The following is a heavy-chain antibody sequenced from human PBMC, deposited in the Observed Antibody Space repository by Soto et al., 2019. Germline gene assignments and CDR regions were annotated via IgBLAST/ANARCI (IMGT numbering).Heavy chain of an antibody. CDR3: AKLTGKIWNLGL. CDR1: GLTFSDHY. Sequence: EVQLVESGGDLVEPGGSLRLSCVVSGLTFSDHYMDWVRQAPGKGLEWVGRIRNKDRRYTTEYAASVKGRFFVSRDDAKNSLYLQMNSLSTEDTAIYYCAKLTGKIWNLGLWGRGTLVTVSS. V-gene: IGHV3-72*01. J-gene: IGHJ2*01. CDR2: IRNKDRRYTT. D-gene: IGHD3-16*01.